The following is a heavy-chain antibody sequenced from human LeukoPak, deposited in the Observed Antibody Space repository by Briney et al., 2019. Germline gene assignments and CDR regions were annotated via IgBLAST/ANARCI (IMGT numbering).Heavy chain of an antibody. D-gene: IGHD3-22*01. J-gene: IGHJ4*02. CDR1: GGSISSYY. Sequence: SETLSLTCTVSGGSISSYYWSWIRQPPGKGLEWIGYIYYSGSTNYNPSLKSRVTISVDTSKDQFSLKLSSVTAADTAVYYCARDCGYYDSSGYCYWGQGTLVTVSS. CDR2: IYYSGST. V-gene: IGHV4-59*01. CDR3: ARDCGYYDSSGYCY.